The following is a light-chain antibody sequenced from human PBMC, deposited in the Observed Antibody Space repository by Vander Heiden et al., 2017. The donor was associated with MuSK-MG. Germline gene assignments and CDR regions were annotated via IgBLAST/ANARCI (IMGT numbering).Light chain of an antibody. J-gene: IGKJ2*03. Sequence: EIVMTQSPATLSVSPGERATLSCRASQSVSSNLAWYQQKPWQAPRLLIYGASTRATGIPARFRATGSGTEFTLTMRSLHSEHFAVYYCHEDTDWRYSSGAGAKPGIK. V-gene: IGKV3-15*01. CDR2: GAS. CDR1: QSVSSN. CDR3: HEDTDWRYS.